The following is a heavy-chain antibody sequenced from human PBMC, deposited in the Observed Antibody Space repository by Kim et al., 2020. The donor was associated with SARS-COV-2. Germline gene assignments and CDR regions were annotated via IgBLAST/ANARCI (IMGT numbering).Heavy chain of an antibody. J-gene: IGHJ4*02. V-gene: IGHV5-10-1*01. CDR3: ARLRRPYYYDSSGYYYDY. CDR2: IDPSDSYT. D-gene: IGHD3-22*01. CDR1: GYSFTSYW. Sequence: GESLKISCKGSGYSFTSYWISWVRQMPGKGLEWMGRIDPSDSYTNYSPSFQGHVTISADKSISTAYLQWSSLKASDTAMYYCARLRRPYYYDSSGYYYDYWGQGTLVTVSS.